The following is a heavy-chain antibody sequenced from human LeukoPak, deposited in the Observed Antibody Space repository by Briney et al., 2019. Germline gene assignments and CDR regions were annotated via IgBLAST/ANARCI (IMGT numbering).Heavy chain of an antibody. J-gene: IGHJ5*02. CDR1: GGSISSYY. V-gene: IGHV4-59*12. D-gene: IGHD6-19*01. CDR2: IYHSGST. CDR3: ARTEYSSGWYAWFDP. Sequence: SETLSLTCTVSGGSISSYYWSWIRQPPGKGLEWIGYIYHSGSTYYNPSLKSRVTISVDRSKNQFSLKLSSVTAADTAVYYCARTEYSSGWYAWFDPWGQGTLVTVSS.